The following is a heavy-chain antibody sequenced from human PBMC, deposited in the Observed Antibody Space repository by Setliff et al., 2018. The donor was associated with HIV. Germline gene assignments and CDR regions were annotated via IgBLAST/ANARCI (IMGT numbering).Heavy chain of an antibody. CDR2: ISSSSSYM. J-gene: IGHJ4*01. CDR1: GFTFSSYS. CDR3: ARDRWSDGVVMADY. Sequence: KTGGSLRLSCAASGFTFSSYSMNWVRQAPGKGLEWVSSISSSSSYMYYADSVKGRFTISRDNAKKSLYLQMNSLRAEDTAVYYCARDRWSDGVVMADYWGQGTLVTVSS. D-gene: IGHD3-3*01. V-gene: IGHV3-21*01.